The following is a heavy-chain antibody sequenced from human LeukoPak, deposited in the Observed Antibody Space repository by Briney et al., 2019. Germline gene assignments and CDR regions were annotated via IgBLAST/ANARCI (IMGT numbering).Heavy chain of an antibody. V-gene: IGHV4-4*02. D-gene: IGHD6-19*01. J-gene: IGHJ4*02. CDR2: VFHSGST. CDR1: CDSISTNEW. CDR3: ARDLAVAGTNYFDF. Sequence: PSETLSLTCSVSCDSISTNEWWSWVRQPPGKGLEWIGEVFHSGSTNYNPSLKSRVTISIDKSKNQFSLEVTSVTAANTAIYYCARDLAVAGTNYFDFWGQGVLVTVSS.